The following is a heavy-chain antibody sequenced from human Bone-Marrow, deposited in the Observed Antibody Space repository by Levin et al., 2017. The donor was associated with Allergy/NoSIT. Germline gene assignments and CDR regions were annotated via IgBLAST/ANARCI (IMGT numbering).Heavy chain of an antibody. D-gene: IGHD3-9*01. CDR1: GGTFSSYA. J-gene: IGHJ3*02. Sequence: KISCKASGGTFSSYAISWVRQAPGQGLEWMGGIIPIFGTANYAQKFQGRVTITADESTSTAYMELSSLRSEDTAVYYCARDTHQTPHYDILTGYYTSDAFDIWGQGTMVTVSS. V-gene: IGHV1-69*01. CDR3: ARDTHQTPHYDILTGYYTSDAFDI. CDR2: IIPIFGTA.